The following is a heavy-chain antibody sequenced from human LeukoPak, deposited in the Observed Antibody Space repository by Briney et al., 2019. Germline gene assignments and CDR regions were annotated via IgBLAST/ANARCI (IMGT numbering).Heavy chain of an antibody. J-gene: IGHJ4*02. CDR1: GGSISSYY. CDR2: IYYSGST. D-gene: IGHD3-10*01. Sequence: SETLSLTCTVSGGSISSYYWSWIRQPPGKGLEWIGYIYYSGSTNYNPSLKSRVTISVDTSKNQFSLTLSSVTAADTAVYYCARVRTGRSYYGSGSEFDYWGQGTLVTVSS. V-gene: IGHV4-59*08. CDR3: ARVRTGRSYYGSGSEFDY.